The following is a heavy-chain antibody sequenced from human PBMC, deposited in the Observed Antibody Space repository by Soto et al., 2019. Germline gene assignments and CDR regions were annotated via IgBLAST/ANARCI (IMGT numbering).Heavy chain of an antibody. V-gene: IGHV3-30-3*01. Sequence: VAVISYDGSNKYYADSVKGRFTISRDNSKNTLYLQMNSLRAEDTAVYYCARELTMIVVVHNFDYWGQGTLVTVSS. D-gene: IGHD3-22*01. J-gene: IGHJ4*02. CDR2: ISYDGSNK. CDR3: ARELTMIVVVHNFDY.